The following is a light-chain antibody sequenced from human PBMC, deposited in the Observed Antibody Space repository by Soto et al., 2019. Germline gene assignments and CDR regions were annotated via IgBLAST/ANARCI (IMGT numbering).Light chain of an antibody. CDR2: IND. CDR1: SSNIGDNP. Sequence: QSVLTQPPSASGTPGQRVTISCSGSSSNIGDNPVNWYQQVPGAAPKLLIYINDQRPSGVPDRFSGSKSGTSASLAISGLQPEDEADYYCAAWDDSLNALFGTGTKVPV. V-gene: IGLV1-44*01. J-gene: IGLJ1*01. CDR3: AAWDDSLNAL.